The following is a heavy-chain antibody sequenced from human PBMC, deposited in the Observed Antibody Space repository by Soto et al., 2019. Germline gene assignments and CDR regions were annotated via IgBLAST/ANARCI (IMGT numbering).Heavy chain of an antibody. CDR1: GGSISSYY. V-gene: IGHV4-59*01. CDR3: ARSSGYYQKPIDY. J-gene: IGHJ4*02. D-gene: IGHD3-22*01. Sequence: SETLSLTCTVSGGSISSYYWSWIRQPPGKGLEWIGYIYYSGSTNYNPSLKSRVTISVDTSKNQFSLKLSSVTAADTAVYYCARSSGYYQKPIDYWGQGTLVTVSS. CDR2: IYYSGST.